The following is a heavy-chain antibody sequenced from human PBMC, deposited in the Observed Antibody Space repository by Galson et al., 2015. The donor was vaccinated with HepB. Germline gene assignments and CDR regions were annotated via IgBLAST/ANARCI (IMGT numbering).Heavy chain of an antibody. CDR1: GFTLSSYW. J-gene: IGHJ1*01. Sequence: SLRLSCAASGFTLSSYWMSWVRQAPGKGLEWVANIKQDGSERDYVDSVKGRFTISRDNAKNSLYLQMNSLRVEDTAVYYCARNSGWYAAEYFQHWGQGTLVTVSS. V-gene: IGHV3-7*03. CDR3: ARNSGWYAAEYFQH. D-gene: IGHD6-19*01. CDR2: IKQDGSER.